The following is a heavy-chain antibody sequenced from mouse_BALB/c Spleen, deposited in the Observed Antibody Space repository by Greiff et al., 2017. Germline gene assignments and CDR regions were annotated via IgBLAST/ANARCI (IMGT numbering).Heavy chain of an antibody. D-gene: IGHD4-1*01. V-gene: IGHV1-66*01. CDR2: IFPGSGNT. J-gene: IGHJ3*01. CDR3: ARGETGRFAY. Sequence: VQLLQSGPVLVKPGASVKISCKASGYSFTSYYIHWVKQRPGQGLEWIGSIFPGSGNTKYNQKFKGKAKLTADTSSSTAYMQLSSLTSEDSAVYFCARGETGRFAYWGQGTLVTVSA. CDR1: GYSFTSYY.